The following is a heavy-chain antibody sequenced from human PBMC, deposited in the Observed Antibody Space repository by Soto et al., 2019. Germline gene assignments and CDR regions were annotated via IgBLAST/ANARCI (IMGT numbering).Heavy chain of an antibody. CDR1: GGSISSGDYY. D-gene: IGHD3-22*01. J-gene: IGHJ4*02. Sequence: PSETLSLTCTVSGGSISSGDYYWSWIRQPPGKGLEWIGYIYYSGTTYYNPSLQSRVTMSVDTSKNQFSLMLSSVTAADTAVYYCATYYDSSGPTFDYWDPGILVTVSS. CDR3: ATYYDSSGPTFDY. V-gene: IGHV4-30-4*01. CDR2: IYYSGTT.